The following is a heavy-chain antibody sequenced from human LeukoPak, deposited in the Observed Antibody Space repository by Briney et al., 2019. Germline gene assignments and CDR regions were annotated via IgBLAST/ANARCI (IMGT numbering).Heavy chain of an antibody. D-gene: IGHD3-3*01. CDR1: GGSISSGDYY. CDR2: IYYSGST. CDR3: ARHRRGITIFGVTNGRYYFDY. J-gene: IGHJ4*02. V-gene: IGHV4-30-4*01. Sequence: PSETLSLTCTVSGGSISSGDYYWSWIRRPPGKGLEWIGYIYYSGSTYYNPSLKSRVTISVDTSKNQFSLKLSSVTAADTAVYYCARHRRGITIFGVTNGRYYFDYWGQGALVTVSS.